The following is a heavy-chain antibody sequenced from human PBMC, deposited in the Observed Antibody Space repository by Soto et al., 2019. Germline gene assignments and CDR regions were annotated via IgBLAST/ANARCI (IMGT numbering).Heavy chain of an antibody. D-gene: IGHD2-2*01. V-gene: IGHV4-39*01. CDR1: GGSISSSSYY. CDR3: ARHGSDIVVVPAAMNYYYYYMAV. Sequence: SETLSLTCTVSGGSISSSSYYWGWIRQPPGKGLERIGSIYYSGSTYYNPSLKSRVTISVDTSKNQFSLKLSSVTAADTAVYYCARHGSDIVVVPAAMNYYYYYMAVWGKGTTVTVSS. J-gene: IGHJ6*03. CDR2: IYYSGST.